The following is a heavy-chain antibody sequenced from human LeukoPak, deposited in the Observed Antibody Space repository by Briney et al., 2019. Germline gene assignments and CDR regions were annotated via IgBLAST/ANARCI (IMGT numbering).Heavy chain of an antibody. J-gene: IGHJ4*02. CDR1: GGFISSSSYY. Sequence: PSETLSLTCTVSGGFISSSSYYWGWLRQPPGKGLEWIGSIYHSGSTYYNPSLESRVTISVDTSKDQFSLKLSSVTAADTAVYYCARRFGELLYYFDYWGQGTLVTVSS. D-gene: IGHD3-10*01. V-gene: IGHV4-39*01. CDR3: ARRFGELLYYFDY. CDR2: IYHSGST.